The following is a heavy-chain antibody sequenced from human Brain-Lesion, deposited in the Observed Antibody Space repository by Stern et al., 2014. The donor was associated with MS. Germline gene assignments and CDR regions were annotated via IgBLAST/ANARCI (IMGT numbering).Heavy chain of an antibody. CDR1: GYTLTELS. V-gene: IGHV1-24*01. CDR3: ATLSPGAGGNYYRHFDY. CDR2: FDPEDGET. Sequence: VQLLESGAEVKKPGASVKVSCKVSGYTLTELSMHWVRQAPRKGLEWMGGFDPEDGETIYAQKVQGRVTMTEDPSTDTAYMELSSLRSEDTAVYYCATLSPGAGGNYYRHFDYWGQGTLVTVSS. D-gene: IGHD1-26*01. J-gene: IGHJ4*02.